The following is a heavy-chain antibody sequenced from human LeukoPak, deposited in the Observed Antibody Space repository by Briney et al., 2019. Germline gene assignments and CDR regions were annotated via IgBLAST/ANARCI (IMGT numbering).Heavy chain of an antibody. J-gene: IGHJ4*02. CDR1: GYTFTSYG. D-gene: IGHD1-7*01. Sequence: ASVKVSCKASGYTFTSYGISWVRQAPGQGLEWMGWISAYNGNTNYAQKLQGRVTMTTDTSTSTAYMELRSLRSDDTAVYYCARDQNQYNWNYRGSSDYWGQGTLVTVSS. CDR2: ISAYNGNT. V-gene: IGHV1-18*01. CDR3: ARDQNQYNWNYRGSSDY.